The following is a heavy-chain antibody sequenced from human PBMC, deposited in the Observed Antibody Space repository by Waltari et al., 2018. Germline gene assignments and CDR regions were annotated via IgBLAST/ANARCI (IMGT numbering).Heavy chain of an antibody. Sequence: QVQLVQSGAEVKKPGSSVKVSCKASGGTFSSYAISWVRQAPGQGLEWMGGIIPIFGTANYPQKFQGRVTITADESTSTAYMELSSLRSEDTAVYYCARGPSRYYDSSGYYPTGAFDIWGQGTMVTVSS. D-gene: IGHD3-22*01. V-gene: IGHV1-69*01. CDR3: ARGPSRYYDSSGYYPTGAFDI. CDR1: GGTFSSYA. CDR2: IIPIFGTA. J-gene: IGHJ3*02.